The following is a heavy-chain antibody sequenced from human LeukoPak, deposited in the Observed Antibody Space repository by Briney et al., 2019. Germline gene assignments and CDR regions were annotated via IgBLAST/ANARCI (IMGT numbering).Heavy chain of an antibody. CDR1: GGSISSYY. D-gene: IGHD3-10*01. Sequence: PSETLSLTCTVSGGSISSYYWSWIRQPPGKGLEWIGYIYYSGSTNYNPSLKSRVTISIDTSKNQFSLKLSSVTAADTAVYYCARVKSPYYYGSGSYYYYYMDVWGKGTTVTISS. J-gene: IGHJ6*03. CDR2: IYYSGST. V-gene: IGHV4-59*01. CDR3: ARVKSPYYYGSGSYYYYYMDV.